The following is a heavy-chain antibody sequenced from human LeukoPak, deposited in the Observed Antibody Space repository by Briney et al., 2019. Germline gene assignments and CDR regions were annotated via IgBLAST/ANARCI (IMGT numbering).Heavy chain of an antibody. V-gene: IGHV3-7*01. D-gene: IGHD6-13*01. J-gene: IGHJ1*01. Sequence: PGGSLRLSCAASGFTFSSYWMSRVRQAPGKGLEWVANIKQDGSEKYYVDSVKDRFTISRDNAKNSLYLQMNSLKVEDTAVYYCATPAAGPGAEYSLYWGQGTLVIVSS. CDR2: IKQDGSEK. CDR3: ATPAAGPGAEYSLY. CDR1: GFTFSSYW.